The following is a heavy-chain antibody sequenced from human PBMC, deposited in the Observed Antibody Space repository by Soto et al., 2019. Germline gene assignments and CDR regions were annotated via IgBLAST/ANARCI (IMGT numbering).Heavy chain of an antibody. CDR2: IYYSGST. CDR1: GGSISSYY. Sequence: SETLSLSCTVSGGSISSYYWSWIRQPPGKGLEWIGYIYYSGSTNYNPSLKSRVTISVDTSKNQFSLKLSSVTAADTAVYYCARGLEYYDTLTGYDPYYYYMDVWGKGTTVTVSS. D-gene: IGHD3-9*01. V-gene: IGHV4-59*01. J-gene: IGHJ6*03. CDR3: ARGLEYYDTLTGYDPYYYYMDV.